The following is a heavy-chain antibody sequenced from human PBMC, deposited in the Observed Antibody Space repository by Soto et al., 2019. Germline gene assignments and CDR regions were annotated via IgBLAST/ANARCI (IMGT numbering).Heavy chain of an antibody. D-gene: IGHD6-19*01. CDR3: ARGYSSGWYRGQGWSDAFDI. Sequence: SLRLSCAASGFTFSSYSMNWVRQAPGKGLEWVSSISSSSSYIYYADSVKGRFTISRDNAKNSLYLQMNSLRAEDTAVYYCARGYSSGWYRGQGWSDAFDIWGQGTMVTVSS. CDR1: GFTFSSYS. J-gene: IGHJ3*02. V-gene: IGHV3-21*01. CDR2: ISSSSSYI.